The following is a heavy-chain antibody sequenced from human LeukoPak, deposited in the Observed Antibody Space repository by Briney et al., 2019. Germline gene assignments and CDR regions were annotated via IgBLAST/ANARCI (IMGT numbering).Heavy chain of an antibody. CDR1: GFTFSRYA. Sequence: GGSLRLSCATSGFTFSRYAMHWVRQAPGKGLEWVGRIKSKTDGGTTHYAAPVKGRFTVSRDDSKNTLYLQMNSLKTEDTAVYYCATDLGSGRRNDAFDIWGQGTMVTVSS. V-gene: IGHV3-15*06. CDR3: ATDLGSGRRNDAFDI. CDR2: IKSKTDGGTT. J-gene: IGHJ3*02. D-gene: IGHD3-10*01.